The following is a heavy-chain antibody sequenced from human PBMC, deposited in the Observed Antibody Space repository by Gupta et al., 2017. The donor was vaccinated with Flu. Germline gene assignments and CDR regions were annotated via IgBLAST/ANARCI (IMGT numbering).Heavy chain of an antibody. J-gene: IGHJ4*02. CDR1: GFKIRSYA. CDR3: ATQTSITGTVDY. D-gene: IGHD1-7*01. Sequence: EVQLLVSGGDFVQPGGSLRLSCAAYGFKIRSYAMTWVRQAPGKGLEWVSAIRVGGTTTYYADSVKGRFTISRDNSKNTLYLQMNSLRAEDTALYYCATQTSITGTVDYWGQGTLVTVSS. V-gene: IGHV3-23*01. CDR2: IRVGGTTT.